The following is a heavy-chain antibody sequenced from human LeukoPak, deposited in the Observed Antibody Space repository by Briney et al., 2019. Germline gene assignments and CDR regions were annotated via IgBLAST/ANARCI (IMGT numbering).Heavy chain of an antibody. J-gene: IGHJ4*02. V-gene: IGHV3-21*01. CDR3: ASPPSVDSSSPYYFEY. Sequence: GGSLRLSCAASGFTFSSYSIYWVRQAPGKGLEWVSSISSSSRYINYADSVKGRFTISRDNAKNSLFLQMNSLRAEDTAVYYYASPPSVDSSSPYYFEYWGQGTLVTVSS. CDR2: ISSSSRYI. CDR1: GFTFSSYS. D-gene: IGHD6-6*01.